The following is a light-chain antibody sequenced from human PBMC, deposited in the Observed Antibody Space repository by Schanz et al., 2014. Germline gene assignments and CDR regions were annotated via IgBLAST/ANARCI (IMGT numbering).Light chain of an antibody. CDR3: CSYAGSSTLV. J-gene: IGLJ3*02. CDR1: ATDIGGTYL. V-gene: IGLV2-23*01. CDR2: GDN. Sequence: QSALTQPASVSASPGQSITISCTGTATDIGGTYLVSWYQQNPGEAPKLLILGDNHRPSGVSNRFSGSKSGNTASLTISGVQAEDEADYYCCSYAGSSTLVFGGGTKLTVL.